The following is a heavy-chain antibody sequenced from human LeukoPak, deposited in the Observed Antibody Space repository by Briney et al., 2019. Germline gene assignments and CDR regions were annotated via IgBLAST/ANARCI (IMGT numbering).Heavy chain of an antibody. V-gene: IGHV3-7*01. CDR3: AREEGIDGSGYYYVLGY. Sequence: GGSLRLSCAASGFIFSRFWMSWVRQAPGKGLEWVANIKQDGSEKHYVDSVKGRFTISRDNAKNSLYLQMNSLRAEDTAVYYCAREEGIDGSGYYYVLGYWGQGTLVTVSS. CDR2: IKQDGSEK. CDR1: GFIFSRFW. J-gene: IGHJ4*02. D-gene: IGHD3-22*01.